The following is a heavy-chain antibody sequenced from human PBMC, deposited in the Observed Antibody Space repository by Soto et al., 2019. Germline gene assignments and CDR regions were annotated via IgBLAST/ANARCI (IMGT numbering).Heavy chain of an antibody. CDR2: IIPILGIA. CDR1: GGTFSSYT. Sequence: QVQLVQSEAEVKKPGSSVKVSCKASGGTFSSYTISWVRQAPGQGLEWMGRIIPILGIANYAQKFQGRVTITADKSTSTAYMELSSLRSEDTAVYYCAGHGGIVVVPAAMGYYYDYMDVWGKGTTVTVSS. D-gene: IGHD2-2*01. J-gene: IGHJ6*03. V-gene: IGHV1-69*02. CDR3: AGHGGIVVVPAAMGYYYDYMDV.